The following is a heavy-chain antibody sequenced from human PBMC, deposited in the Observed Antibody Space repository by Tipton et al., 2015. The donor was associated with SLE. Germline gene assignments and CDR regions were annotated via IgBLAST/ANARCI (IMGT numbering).Heavy chain of an antibody. CDR2: ISGSGGST. J-gene: IGHJ3*02. Sequence: SLRLSCAASGFTFSSYAMNWVRQAPGKGLEWVSVISGSGGSTYYADSVKGRFTISRDNSKNTLYLQMNSLRAEDTAVYYCARDPGYYDFWSGYSDAFDIWGQGTMVTVSS. CDR1: GFTFSSYA. V-gene: IGHV3-23*01. D-gene: IGHD3-3*01. CDR3: ARDPGYYDFWSGYSDAFDI.